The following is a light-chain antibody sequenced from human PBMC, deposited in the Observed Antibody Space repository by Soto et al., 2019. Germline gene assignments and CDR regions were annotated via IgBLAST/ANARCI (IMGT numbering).Light chain of an antibody. CDR1: SSDVGGYNY. CDR2: DVS. Sequence: QSALTQPASVSGSPGQSITISCTGTSSDVGGYNYVSWYQQHPGKAPKLMIYDVSNRPSGVSNRFSGSKSGNTASLTISGLQAEYEADYYCSSYTSSSPWVFGGGTKLTVL. CDR3: SSYTSSSPWV. V-gene: IGLV2-14*01. J-gene: IGLJ3*02.